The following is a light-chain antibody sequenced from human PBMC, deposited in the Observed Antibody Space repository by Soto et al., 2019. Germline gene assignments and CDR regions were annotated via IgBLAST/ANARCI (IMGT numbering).Light chain of an antibody. J-gene: IGLJ1*01. CDR1: SSDVGGYKV. CDR3: CSYSGSSTFV. Sequence: QSALTQPASVSGSPGQSITISCTGTSSDVGGYKVVSWYQQHPGKAPKLMIYEGSKRPSGVSIRFSGSKSGNTASLTISGLQAEDEADYYCCSYSGSSTFVFGTWTKVTVL. V-gene: IGLV2-23*01. CDR2: EGS.